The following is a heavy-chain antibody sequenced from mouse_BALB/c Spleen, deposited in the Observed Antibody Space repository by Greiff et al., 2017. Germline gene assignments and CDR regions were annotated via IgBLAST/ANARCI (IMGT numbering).Heavy chain of an antibody. D-gene: IGHD4-1*01. J-gene: IGHJ3*01. CDR1: GFTFSSYG. Sequence: EVKLMESGGDLVKPGGSLKLSCAASGFTFSSYGMSWVRQTPDKRLEWVATISSGGSYTYYPDSVKGRFTISRDNAKNTLYLQMSSLKSEDTAMYYCARQELTGSPYWGQGTLVTVSA. CDR2: ISSGGSYT. V-gene: IGHV5-6*01. CDR3: ARQELTGSPY.